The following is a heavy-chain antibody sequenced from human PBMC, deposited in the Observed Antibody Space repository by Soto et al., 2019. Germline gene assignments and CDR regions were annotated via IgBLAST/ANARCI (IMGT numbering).Heavy chain of an antibody. Sequence: GASVKVSCEASGYTFTSYGISWVRQAPGQGLEWMGWISAYNGNTNYAQKLQGRVTMTTDTSTSTAYMELRSLRSDDTAVYYCARGWFGELLEGSRGLFDPWGQGTLVTVSS. D-gene: IGHD3-10*01. V-gene: IGHV1-18*01. CDR1: GYTFTSYG. J-gene: IGHJ5*02. CDR2: ISAYNGNT. CDR3: ARGWFGELLEGSRGLFDP.